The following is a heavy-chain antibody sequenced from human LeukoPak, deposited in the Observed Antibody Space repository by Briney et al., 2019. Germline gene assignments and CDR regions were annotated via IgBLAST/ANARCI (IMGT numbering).Heavy chain of an antibody. D-gene: IGHD5-24*01. J-gene: IGHJ4*02. CDR1: GYSISSGYY. CDR2: IYHSEST. CDR3: ATYAGYKQKGYYFDY. V-gene: IGHV4-38-2*02. Sequence: SETLSLTCTVSGYSISSGYYWGWIRQPPGKGLEWIGSIYHSESTYYNPSLKSRVTISVDTSKNQFSLKLSSVTAADTAVYYCATYAGYKQKGYYFDYWGQGTLVTVSS.